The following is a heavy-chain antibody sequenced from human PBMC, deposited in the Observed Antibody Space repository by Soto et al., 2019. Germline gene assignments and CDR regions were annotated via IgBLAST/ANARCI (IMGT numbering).Heavy chain of an antibody. J-gene: IGHJ5*02. CDR2: ISASGATT. CDR1: GFSFSTYA. V-gene: IGHV3-23*01. Sequence: GGSLRLSCAASGFSFSTYALTWVRQVPGKGLEWVSGISASGATTYYADSVKGRFTISRDNSKNTLYLQMNSLRAEDTAVYYCAKGGYIAAAGMVDPWGQGTLVTVSS. D-gene: IGHD6-13*01. CDR3: AKGGYIAAAGMVDP.